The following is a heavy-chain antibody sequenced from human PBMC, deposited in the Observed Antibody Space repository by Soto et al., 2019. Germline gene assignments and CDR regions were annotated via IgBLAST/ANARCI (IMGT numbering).Heavy chain of an antibody. CDR3: ARGRSGGLNFDY. D-gene: IGHD2-15*01. CDR1: GFTFSSYD. Sequence: GGSLRLSCAASGFTFSSYDMHWVRQATGKGLEWVSAIGTAGDTYYPGSVKGRFTISRENAKNSLYLQMNSLRAGDTAVYYCARGRSGGLNFDYWGQGTLVTVSS. J-gene: IGHJ4*02. V-gene: IGHV3-13*01. CDR2: IGTAGDT.